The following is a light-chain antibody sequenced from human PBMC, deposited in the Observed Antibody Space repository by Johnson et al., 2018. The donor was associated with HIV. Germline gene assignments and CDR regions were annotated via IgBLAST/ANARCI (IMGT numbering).Light chain of an antibody. CDR2: DND. CDR1: SSNIGKNY. Sequence: QSVLTQPPSVSAAPRKKVTISCSGSSSNIGKNYVSWYRHLPGTAPKLLIYDNDKRPSGIPDRFSASKSGSSATLGITGLQPGDEADYYCATWDSSLSAYVFGPGTKVTIL. CDR3: ATWDSSLSAYV. V-gene: IGLV1-51*01. J-gene: IGLJ1*01.